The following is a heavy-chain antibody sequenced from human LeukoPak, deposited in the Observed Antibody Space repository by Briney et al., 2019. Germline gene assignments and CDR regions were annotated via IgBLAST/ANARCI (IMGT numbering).Heavy chain of an antibody. V-gene: IGHV3-20*03. Sequence: GGSLRLSYAASGFTFDDYGMSWVRQAPGKGLEWVSGINWNGGSTGYADSVKGRFTISRDSAKNSLYLQMNSLRAEDTALYYCARNYGGYDGTDYWGQGTLVTVSS. CDR3: ARNYGGYDGTDY. CDR1: GFTFDDYG. CDR2: INWNGGST. J-gene: IGHJ4*02. D-gene: IGHD5-12*01.